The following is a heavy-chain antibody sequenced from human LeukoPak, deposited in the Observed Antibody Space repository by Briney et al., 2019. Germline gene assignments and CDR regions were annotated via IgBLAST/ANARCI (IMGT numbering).Heavy chain of an antibody. CDR3: ARMGFDILTGYYWAFDY. CDR2: IDWDDDK. Sequence: SGPALVKPTQTLTLTCTFSGFSLSTSGMWVSWIRQPPGKALEWLALIDWDDDKYYITSLKTRLTISKDTSKNQVVLTMTNMDPVDTATYYCARMGFDILTGYYWAFDYWGQGTLVTVSS. CDR1: GFSLSTSGMW. J-gene: IGHJ4*02. D-gene: IGHD3-9*01. V-gene: IGHV2-70*01.